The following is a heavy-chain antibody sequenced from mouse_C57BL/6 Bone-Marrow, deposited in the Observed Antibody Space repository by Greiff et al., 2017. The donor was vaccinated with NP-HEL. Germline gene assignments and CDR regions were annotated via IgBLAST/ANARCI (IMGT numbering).Heavy chain of an antibody. Sequence: EVMLVESGGGLVKPGGSLKLSCAASGFTFSSYAMSWVRQTPEKRLEWVATISDGGSYTYYPDNVKGRFTISRDNAKNNLYLQMSHLKSEDTAMYYCASTGTGAMDYWGQGTSVTVSS. D-gene: IGHD4-1*01. V-gene: IGHV5-4*03. CDR1: GFTFSSYA. J-gene: IGHJ4*01. CDR2: ISDGGSYT. CDR3: ASTGTGAMDY.